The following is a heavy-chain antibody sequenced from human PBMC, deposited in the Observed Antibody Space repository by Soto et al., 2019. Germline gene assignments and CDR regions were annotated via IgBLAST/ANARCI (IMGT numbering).Heavy chain of an antibody. CDR2: IYYSGST. CDR1: GGSISSGGYY. CDR3: ARDPLGYCSSTSCYDY. Sequence: SETLSLTCTVSGGSISSGGYYWSWIHQHPGKGLEWIGYIYYSGSTYYNPSLKSRVTISVDTSKNQFSLKLSSVTAADTAVYYCARDPLGYCSSTSCYDYWGQGTLVTVSS. V-gene: IGHV4-31*03. D-gene: IGHD2-2*01. J-gene: IGHJ4*02.